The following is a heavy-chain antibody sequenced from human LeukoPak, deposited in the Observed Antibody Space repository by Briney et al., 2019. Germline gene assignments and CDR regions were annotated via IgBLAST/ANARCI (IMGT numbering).Heavy chain of an antibody. V-gene: IGHV3-33*01. Sequence: GGSLRLSCAASGFTFSNYGMHWVRQAPGKGLEWVAVIWYDGSNKYYADSVKGRFTASRDNSKNTLYLQMNSLRAEDTAAYYCARDTTTLLAFDYWGQGTLVTVSS. D-gene: IGHD1-14*01. CDR2: IWYDGSNK. J-gene: IGHJ4*02. CDR1: GFTFSNYG. CDR3: ARDTTTLLAFDY.